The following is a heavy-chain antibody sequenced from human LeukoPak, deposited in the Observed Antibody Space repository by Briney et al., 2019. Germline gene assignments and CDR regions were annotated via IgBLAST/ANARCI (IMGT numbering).Heavy chain of an antibody. J-gene: IGHJ3*02. CDR1: GFTFSSYS. V-gene: IGHV3-21*01. CDR2: IGSSSSSI. CDR3: AREANEAFDI. Sequence: GGSLRLSCAASGFTFSSYSMNWVRQAPGKGLEWVSSIGSSSSSIYYADSVKGRFTISRGNAKNSLYLQMNSLRAEDTAVYYCAREANEAFDIWGQGTMVTVSS.